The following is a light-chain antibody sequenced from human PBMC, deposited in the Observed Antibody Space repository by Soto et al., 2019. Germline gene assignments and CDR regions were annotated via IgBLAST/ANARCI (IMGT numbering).Light chain of an antibody. CDR3: QQYGRSPPSWT. J-gene: IGKJ1*01. CDR2: EAS. CDR1: QSVSSSY. Sequence: VLTQSPGTLSLSPGERATLSCRASQSVSSSYLAWYQQKPGQPPRLLIFEASSRATGIPDRFSGSGSGTDFTLNISSLEPEDFAVYYCQQYGRSPPSWTFGQGTKVEIK. V-gene: IGKV3-20*01.